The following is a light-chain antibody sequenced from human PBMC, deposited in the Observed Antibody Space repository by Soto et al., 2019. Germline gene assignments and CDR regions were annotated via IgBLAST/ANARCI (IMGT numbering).Light chain of an antibody. CDR2: GAS. CDR1: QSVSSTS. Sequence: EIVLTQSPGTLSFSPGERATLSCRASQSVSSTSLAWYQQKPGQAPRLLIYGASDRATGIPARFSGSGFGTDFTLSISSLEPEDFAVYYCQQRGGWPPTFGQGTKVDIK. CDR3: QQRGGWPPT. J-gene: IGKJ1*01. V-gene: IGKV3-11*01.